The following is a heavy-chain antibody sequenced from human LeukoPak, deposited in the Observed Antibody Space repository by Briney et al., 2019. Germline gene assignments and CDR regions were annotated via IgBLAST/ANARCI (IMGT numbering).Heavy chain of an antibody. Sequence: GGSLRLSCEASGFTFNTCAMSWVRQAPGKGLEWVSAIAGSDLSTFYADSVRGRFTISRDNSKNTLYLQMNSLRDEDTAVYFCAKGYASGTYYLDHWGQGTLVTVSS. CDR3: AKGYASGTYYLDH. CDR2: IAGSDLST. J-gene: IGHJ4*02. D-gene: IGHD3-10*01. CDR1: GFTFNTCA. V-gene: IGHV3-23*01.